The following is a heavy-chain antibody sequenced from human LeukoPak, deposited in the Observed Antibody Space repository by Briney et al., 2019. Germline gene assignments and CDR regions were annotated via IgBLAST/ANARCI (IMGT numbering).Heavy chain of an antibody. CDR3: AKDTLGYYDSSGYYQGCFDY. J-gene: IGHJ4*02. D-gene: IGHD3-22*01. CDR2: ISWDGGST. CDR1: GFTFDDYA. Sequence: GGSLRLSCAASGFTFDDYAMHWVRQAPGKGLEWVSLISWDGGSTYYADSVKGRFTISRDNSKNSLYLQMNSLRAEDTALYYCAKDTLGYYDSSGYYQGCFDYWGQGALVTVSS. V-gene: IGHV3-43D*03.